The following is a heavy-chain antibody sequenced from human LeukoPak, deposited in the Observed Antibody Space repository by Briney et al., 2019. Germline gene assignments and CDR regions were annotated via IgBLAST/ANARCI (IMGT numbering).Heavy chain of an antibody. V-gene: IGHV3-15*01. CDR1: GLTFSNAW. Sequence: GGSLRLSCAASGLTFSNAWMSWVRQAPGKGLEWVGRIKRKTDGGTTDYAAPVKGRFTISRDDSKKTLYLQMNSLNTEGTAVYYCTPDASTYCANGVCYTGGNFDYWGQGTLVTVSS. J-gene: IGHJ4*02. D-gene: IGHD2-8*01. CDR3: TPDASTYCANGVCYTGGNFDY. CDR2: IKRKTDGGTT.